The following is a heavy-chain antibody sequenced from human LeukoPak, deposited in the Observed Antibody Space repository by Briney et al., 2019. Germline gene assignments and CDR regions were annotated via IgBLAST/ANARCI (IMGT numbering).Heavy chain of an antibody. J-gene: IGHJ4*02. CDR2: IYSGGST. CDR3: ARARITMVRGVMGLMDY. D-gene: IGHD3-10*01. Sequence: GGSLRLSCAASGFTFSSYAMSWVRQAPGKGLEWVSVIYSGGSTYYADSVKGRFTISRDNSKNTLYLQMNSLRAEDTAVYYCARARITMVRGVMGLMDYWGQGTLVTVSS. CDR1: GFTFSSYA. V-gene: IGHV3-53*01.